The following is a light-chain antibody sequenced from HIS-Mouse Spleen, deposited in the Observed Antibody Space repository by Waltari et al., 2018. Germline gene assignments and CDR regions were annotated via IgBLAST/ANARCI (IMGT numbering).Light chain of an antibody. J-gene: IGLJ2*01. Sequence: SYELTQPPSVSVSPGQTARITCSGDALPKKYAYWYQQKSGQAPVLVIYEDSKRPSGIPVRFSGSSSGTMATLTISGAQVEDEADYYCYSTDSSGKVFGGGTKLTVL. V-gene: IGLV3-10*01. CDR3: YSTDSSGKV. CDR2: EDS. CDR1: ALPKKY.